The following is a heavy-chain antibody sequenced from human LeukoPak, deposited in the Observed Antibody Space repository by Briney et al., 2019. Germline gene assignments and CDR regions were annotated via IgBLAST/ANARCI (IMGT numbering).Heavy chain of an antibody. CDR2: IFPIFGTA. CDR1: GGTSSSYA. D-gene: IGHD3-3*01. CDR3: ARMYYDFWRGYFGLDDAFDI. Sequence: SVKVSCKASGGTSSSYAISWVRQAPRQGLEWMGGIFPIFGTANSAQKFQGRATITADESTSTAYMELSSLRCEEAVVYYWARMYYDFWRGYFGLDDAFDIWGQGT. V-gene: IGHV1-69*13. J-gene: IGHJ3*02.